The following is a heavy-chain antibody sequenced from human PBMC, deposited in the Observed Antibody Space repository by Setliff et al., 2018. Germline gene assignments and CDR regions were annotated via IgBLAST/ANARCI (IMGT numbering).Heavy chain of an antibody. CDR3: ARTCSGSGCYAGLGS. J-gene: IGHJ5*02. D-gene: IGHD2-15*01. CDR1: GFRFSIYA. V-gene: IGHV3-23*01. Sequence: PGGSLRLSCAASGFRFSIYAMSWVRQAPGKGLEWVSSILGSGDSTYYADSVKGRFTISRDNSKNTLYLQMDSLRAEDTAVYYCARTCSGSGCYAGLGSWGQGTPVTVSS. CDR2: ILGSGDST.